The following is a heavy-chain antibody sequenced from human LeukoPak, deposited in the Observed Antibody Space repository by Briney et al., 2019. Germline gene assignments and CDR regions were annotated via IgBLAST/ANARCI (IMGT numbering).Heavy chain of an antibody. CDR3: ARDSVSAGAFDI. CDR1: GFTVSSNY. J-gene: IGHJ3*02. Sequence: GGSLRLSCAASGFTVSSNYMSWVRQAPGRGLEWVSVIYSGGSTYYADSVKGRFTISRDNSKNTLYLQMNSLRAEDTAVYYCARDSVSAGAFDIWGQGTMVTVSS. CDR2: IYSGGST. D-gene: IGHD6-25*01. V-gene: IGHV3-66*01.